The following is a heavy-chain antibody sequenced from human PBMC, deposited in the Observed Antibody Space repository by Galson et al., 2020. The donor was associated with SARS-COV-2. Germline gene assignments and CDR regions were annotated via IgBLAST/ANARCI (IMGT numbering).Heavy chain of an antibody. V-gene: IGHV3-23*01. CDR3: AKGTRWVFYDFPFFDP. CDR1: GFTFSSNA. CDR2: ISGSGGST. J-gene: IGHJ5*02. D-gene: IGHD3-3*01. Sequence: GGSLRLSCAASGFTFSSNAMSWVRQAPGKGLDSVSAISGSGGSTYYADSVKGRFTISRDNSKNTLYLQKNSLRAEDTAVYYCAKGTRWVFYDFPFFDPWGQGTLVTVSS.